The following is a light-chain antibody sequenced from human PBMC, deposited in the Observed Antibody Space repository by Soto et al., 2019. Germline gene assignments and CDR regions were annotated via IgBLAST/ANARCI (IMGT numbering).Light chain of an antibody. CDR2: AAS. V-gene: IGKV1-9*01. Sequence: IQLTQSPSSLSASVGDRVTITCRASQASSDSLVWYQQNPGQAPKLLIYAASTLQSGVPSRFSGSGSGTDFTLTISSLHPADFATYYCQQFKSYPYTFGQWTKLEI. CDR3: QQFKSYPYT. J-gene: IGKJ2*01. CDR1: QASSDS.